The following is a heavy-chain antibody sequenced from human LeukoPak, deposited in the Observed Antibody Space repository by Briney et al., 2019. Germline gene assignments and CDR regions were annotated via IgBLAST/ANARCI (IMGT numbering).Heavy chain of an antibody. D-gene: IGHD1-26*01. CDR2: IIPIFGTA. V-gene: IGHV1-69*13. J-gene: IGHJ3*02. CDR1: GGTFSSYA. Sequence: ASVKVSCKASGGTFSSYAISWVRQAPGQGLEWMGGIIPIFGTANYAQKFQGRVTITADESTSTAYMELSSLRSEDTAVYYCARGPEGATTNAFDIWGQGTMVTVSS. CDR3: ARGPEGATTNAFDI.